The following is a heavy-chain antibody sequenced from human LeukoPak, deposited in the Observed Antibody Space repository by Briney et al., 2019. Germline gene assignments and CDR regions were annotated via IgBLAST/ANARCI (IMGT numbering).Heavy chain of an antibody. CDR2: INPNSGGT. V-gene: IGHV1-2*02. D-gene: IGHD6-13*01. CDR1: GYTFTGYY. CDR3: ARDLSIAAANNWFDP. J-gene: IGHJ5*02. Sequence: GASVKVSCKASGYTFTGYYMHWVRQAPGQGLEWMGWINPNSGGTNYAQKFQGRVTMTRDTSISTAYMELSRLRSDDTAVYYCARDLSIAAANNWFDPWGQGTLVTVSS.